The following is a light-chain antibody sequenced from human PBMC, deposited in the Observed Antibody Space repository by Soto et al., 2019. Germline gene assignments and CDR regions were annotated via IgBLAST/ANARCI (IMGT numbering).Light chain of an antibody. CDR1: QSLLHSNGYNY. V-gene: IGKV2-28*01. Sequence: DIVMTQSPLSLPVTPGEPASISCGSSQSLLHSNGYNYLDWYLQKPGQSPQLLICLGSNRASGVPDRFSGSGSGTDFTLKISRVEAEDVGVYYCMQALQTPFTFGPGTKVDIK. CDR2: LGS. J-gene: IGKJ3*01. CDR3: MQALQTPFT.